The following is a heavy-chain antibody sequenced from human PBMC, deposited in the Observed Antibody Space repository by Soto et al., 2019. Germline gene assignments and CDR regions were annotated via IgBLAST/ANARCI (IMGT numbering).Heavy chain of an antibody. D-gene: IGHD6-25*01. CDR3: ARASGSWYFDL. Sequence: QVQLVESGGGLVKPGGSLRLSCAASGFTFSDYYMSWIHQAPGKGLEWVSYISSSGITMSYADSVKGRFTISRDNAKNSLYLQMNSLRAEDTAVYFCARASGSWYFDLWGRGTLVTVSS. J-gene: IGHJ2*01. V-gene: IGHV3-11*01. CDR1: GFTFSDYY. CDR2: ISSSGITM.